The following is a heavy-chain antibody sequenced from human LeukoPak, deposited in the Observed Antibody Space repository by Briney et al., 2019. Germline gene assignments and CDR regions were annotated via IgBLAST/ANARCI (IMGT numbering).Heavy chain of an antibody. CDR2: IRSKANSYAT. V-gene: IGHV3-73*01. CDR1: GFTFSGSA. D-gene: IGHD6-19*01. J-gene: IGHJ4*02. CDR3: TSEWGYSSGWYTN. Sequence: GGSLRLSCAASGFTFSGSAMHWVRQASGKGLEWVGRIRSKANSYATAYAASVKGRFTISRDDSKNTAYPQMNSLKTEDTAVYYCTSEWGYSSGWYTNWGQGTLVTVSS.